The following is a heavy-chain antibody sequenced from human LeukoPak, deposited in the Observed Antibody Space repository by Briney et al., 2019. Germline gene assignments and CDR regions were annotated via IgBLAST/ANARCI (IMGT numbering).Heavy chain of an antibody. V-gene: IGHV3-23*01. J-gene: IGHJ4*02. Sequence: PGGSLRLSCAASGFTFSSYAMSWVRQAPGKGLEWVSATSVSGGSTYYADSVKGRFTISRDNSKNTLYLQMNSLRAEDTAVYYCAKGPGYCTSTSCFPDYWGQGTLVTVSS. D-gene: IGHD2-2*01. CDR2: TSVSGGST. CDR3: AKGPGYCTSTSCFPDY. CDR1: GFTFSSYA.